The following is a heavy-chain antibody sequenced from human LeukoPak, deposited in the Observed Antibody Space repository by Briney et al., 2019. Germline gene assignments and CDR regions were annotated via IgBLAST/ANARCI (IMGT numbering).Heavy chain of an antibody. J-gene: IGHJ5*01. CDR3: ARVRTGSQCDS. Sequence: SETLSLTCTVSGGSISSYYWSWIRQPPGKGLEWIGYIYYSGSTNYNPSLKSRVTISVDTSKNQFSLKLSSVTAADTAVYYCARVRTGSQCDSWGRGTLVIVSS. CDR2: IYYSGST. D-gene: IGHD3-10*01. CDR1: GGSISSYY. V-gene: IGHV4-59*01.